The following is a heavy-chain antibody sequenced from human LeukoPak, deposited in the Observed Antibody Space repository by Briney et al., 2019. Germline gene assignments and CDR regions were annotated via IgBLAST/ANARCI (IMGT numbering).Heavy chain of an antibody. CDR1: GYTFTSYG. CDR3: ASRYYYDSSGYYGGFDY. D-gene: IGHD3-22*01. V-gene: IGHV1-18*01. CDR2: ISAYNGNT. Sequence: ASVKVSCKASGYTFTSYGISWVRQAPGQGLEWMGWISAYNGNTNYAQKLQGRVTMTTDTSTSTAYMELRSLRSDDTAVYYCASRYYYDSSGYYGGFDYWGQGTLVTVSS. J-gene: IGHJ4*02.